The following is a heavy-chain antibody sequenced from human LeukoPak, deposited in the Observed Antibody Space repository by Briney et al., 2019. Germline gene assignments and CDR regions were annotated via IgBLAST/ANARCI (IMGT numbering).Heavy chain of an antibody. D-gene: IGHD3-3*01. CDR3: AREDFPEPDYFDY. CDR1: GFTFSSYA. V-gene: IGHV3-21*01. CDR2: ISSSSGYI. J-gene: IGHJ4*02. Sequence: GGSLRLSCAASGFTFSSYAMTWVRQAPGKGLEWVASISSSSGYINYADSVKGRFTISRDNAKNSLYLHMNSLRAEDTAVYYCAREDFPEPDYFDYWGQGTLVTVSS.